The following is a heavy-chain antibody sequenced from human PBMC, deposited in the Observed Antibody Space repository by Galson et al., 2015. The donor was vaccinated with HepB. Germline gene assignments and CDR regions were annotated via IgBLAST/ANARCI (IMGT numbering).Heavy chain of an antibody. CDR2: ISYDGSNK. Sequence: SLRLSCAASGFTFSSYGMHWVRQAPGMGLEWVAVISYDGSNKYYADSVKGRFTISRDNSKNTLYLQMNSLRAEDTAVYYCAKDGVITIFGVVIIATYMDVWGKGTTVTVSS. CDR3: AKDGVITIFGVVIIATYMDV. V-gene: IGHV3-30*18. J-gene: IGHJ6*03. CDR1: GFTFSSYG. D-gene: IGHD3-3*01.